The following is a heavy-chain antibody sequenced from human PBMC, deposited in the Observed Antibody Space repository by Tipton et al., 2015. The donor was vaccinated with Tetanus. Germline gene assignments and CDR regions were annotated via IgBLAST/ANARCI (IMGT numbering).Heavy chain of an antibody. Sequence: SLRLSCAASEFTFSRFGMHWVRQAPGKGLEWVASISSTSTCIDYADSLKGRFTVSRDNAKNSLYLQIDNLRADDTAVYYCASGVTLDYWGQGTLVSVSS. CDR2: ISSTSTCI. V-gene: IGHV3-21*01. CDR1: EFTFSRFG. D-gene: IGHD3-10*01. CDR3: ASGVTLDY. J-gene: IGHJ4*02.